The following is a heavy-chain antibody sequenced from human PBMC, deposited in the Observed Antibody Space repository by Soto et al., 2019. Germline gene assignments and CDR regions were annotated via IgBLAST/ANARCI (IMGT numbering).Heavy chain of an antibody. CDR2: INSDGSST. J-gene: IGHJ4*02. CDR3: ARARIAVAGYDY. CDR1: GFTFSGYW. Sequence: HPGGSLRLSCAASGFTFSGYWMRWVRQAPGKGLVWVSRINSDGSSTSYADSVKGRFTISRDNAKNTLYLQMNSLRAEDTAVYYCARARIAVAGYDYWGQGTLVTVSS. D-gene: IGHD6-19*01. V-gene: IGHV3-74*01.